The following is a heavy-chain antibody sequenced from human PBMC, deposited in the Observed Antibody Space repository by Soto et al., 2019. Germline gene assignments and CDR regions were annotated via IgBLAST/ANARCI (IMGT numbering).Heavy chain of an antibody. CDR3: ARGSDVLARGATFFDY. D-gene: IGHD3-10*01. Sequence: QVPLQASGPGLVKPLQTLSLTCTVSGGSISNSDYFWSWIRQSPGKGLECIGYSSSSGNTYYNPSITSRATLSVDTSPHQFSLRLTSVTVEETAVYYCARGSDVLARGATFFDYLGQGTLVNVSA. V-gene: IGHV4-30-4*01. CDR1: GGSISNSDYF. J-gene: IGHJ4*02. CDR2: SSSSGNT.